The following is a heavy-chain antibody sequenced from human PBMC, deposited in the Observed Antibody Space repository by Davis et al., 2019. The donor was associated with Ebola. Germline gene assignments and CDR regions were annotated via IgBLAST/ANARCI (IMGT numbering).Heavy chain of an antibody. J-gene: IGHJ5*02. CDR2: IYHDGST. CDR3: ARGIAAAGSLLNWFDP. D-gene: IGHD6-13*01. Sequence: MPSETLSLTCTVSGGSISSSSYYWGWIRQPPGKGLEWIGYIYHDGSTNYNPSLKSRVTISVDTSKNQFSLKLSSVTAADTAVYYCARGIAAAGSLLNWFDPWGQGTLVTVSS. V-gene: IGHV4-39*07. CDR1: GGSISSSSYY.